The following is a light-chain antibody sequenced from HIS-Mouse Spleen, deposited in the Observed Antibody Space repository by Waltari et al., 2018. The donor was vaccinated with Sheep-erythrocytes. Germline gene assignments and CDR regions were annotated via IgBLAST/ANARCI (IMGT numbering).Light chain of an antibody. Sequence: QSALTQPPSASGSPGQSVTISCTGTSSDVGGYNYVSWYQQHPGKAPKLMIYEVSKRTSGVLDRFSGSKSGNTASLAVSGLQAEDEADYYCSSYAGSNNWVFGGGTKLTVL. CDR2: EVS. CDR1: SSDVGGYNY. J-gene: IGLJ3*02. CDR3: SSYAGSNNWV. V-gene: IGLV2-8*01.